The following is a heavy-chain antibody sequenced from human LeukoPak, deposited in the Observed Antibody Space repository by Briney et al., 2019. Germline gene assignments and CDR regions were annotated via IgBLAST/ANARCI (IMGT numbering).Heavy chain of an antibody. CDR3: AKAASSSWPSYYYGMDV. D-gene: IGHD6-13*01. J-gene: IGHJ6*02. CDR2: ITGSGGNT. Sequence: GGSLRLSCAASGFIFSSYSMSWVRQAPGMGLEWVSVITGSGGNTHYADSVKGRFTIPKDNSKNTVYLQMSSLRVDDTAVYYCAKAASSSWPSYYYGMDVWGQGTTVTVSS. V-gene: IGHV3-23*01. CDR1: GFIFSSYS.